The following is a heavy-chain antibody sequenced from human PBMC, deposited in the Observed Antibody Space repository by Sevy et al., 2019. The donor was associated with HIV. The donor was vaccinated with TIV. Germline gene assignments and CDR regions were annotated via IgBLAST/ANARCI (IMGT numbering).Heavy chain of an antibody. D-gene: IGHD5-12*01. CDR1: GFTFINHA. V-gene: IGHV3-30*04. J-gene: IGHJ6*02. CDR2: ISYDGSNK. CDR3: ARDLNSGYANYYYYGMDV. Sequence: GGSLRLSCAASGFTFINHAMHWVRQAPGKGLEWVTVISYDGSNKYYADSVKGRFTISRDTSKSTVYLQMDSLRAEDTAVSYCARDLNSGYANYYYYGMDVWGQGTTVTVSS.